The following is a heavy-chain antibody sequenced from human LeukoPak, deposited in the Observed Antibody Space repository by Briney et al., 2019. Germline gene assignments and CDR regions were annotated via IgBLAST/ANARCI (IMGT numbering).Heavy chain of an antibody. J-gene: IGHJ4*02. CDR1: GYTFTSYA. CDR3: ARGWDSSGQIPFFY. V-gene: IGHV1-69*13. Sequence: ASVKVSCKASGYTFTSYAINWVRQAPGQGLEWMGGIIPIFGTANYAQRFQGRVTITADESTSTTYMELSSLRSEDTAMYYCARGWDSSGQIPFFYWGQGTLVTVSS. CDR2: IIPIFGTA. D-gene: IGHD3-22*01.